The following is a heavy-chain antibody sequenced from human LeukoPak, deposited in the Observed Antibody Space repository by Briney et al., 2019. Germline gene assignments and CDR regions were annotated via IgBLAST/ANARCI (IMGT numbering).Heavy chain of an antibody. CDR1: GFTFSSYA. D-gene: IGHD3-9*01. V-gene: IGHV3-30-3*01. Sequence: GRSLRLSCAASGFTFSSYAMHWVRQAPGKGLEWVAVISYDGSNKYYADSVKGRFTISRDNSKNTLYLQMNSLRAEDTAVYYCSRHLAAYDMSYFDYWGQGTLVTVSS. J-gene: IGHJ4*02. CDR3: SRHLAAYDMSYFDY. CDR2: ISYDGSNK.